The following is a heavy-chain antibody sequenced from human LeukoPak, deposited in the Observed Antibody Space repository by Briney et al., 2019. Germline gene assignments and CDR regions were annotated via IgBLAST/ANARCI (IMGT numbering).Heavy chain of an antibody. D-gene: IGHD2-2*01. Sequence: QPGRSLRLSCAASGFTFSSYAMHWVRQAPGKGLEWVSVISLVGGKKYYADSVKGRFTISRDNAKNTLYLQMKSLRAADTALYYCASGHSSTSVDYRGQGTLVTVSS. J-gene: IGHJ4*02. CDR2: ISLVGGKK. CDR3: ASGHSSTSVDY. CDR1: GFTFSSYA. V-gene: IGHV3-30-3*01.